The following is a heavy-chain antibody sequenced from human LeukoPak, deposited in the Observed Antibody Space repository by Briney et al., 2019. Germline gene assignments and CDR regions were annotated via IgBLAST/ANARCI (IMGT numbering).Heavy chain of an antibody. D-gene: IGHD1-1*01. CDR1: GDSISSSSYY. Sequence: PSETLSLTCTVSGDSISSSSYYWGWIRPPPGKGLEWIGNFYYSGNTYYNPSLRSRVTISVDTPKNQFSLKGNPVTAADTAVYYCATYIRTTATTSSLPGGGMDVWGQGTTVTVSS. V-gene: IGHV4-39*01. CDR3: ATYIRTTATTSSLPGGGMDV. CDR2: FYYSGNT. J-gene: IGHJ6*02.